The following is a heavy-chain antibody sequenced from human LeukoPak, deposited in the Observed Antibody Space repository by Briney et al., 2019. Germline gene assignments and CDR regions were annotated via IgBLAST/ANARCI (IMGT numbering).Heavy chain of an antibody. D-gene: IGHD6-13*01. CDR3: AGGGRGSSWFDN. Sequence: GGSLRLSCAASGFTFKSYDMHWVRQAAGEGLEWVSAIGTAGDTYYPGSVKGRFTISRENAKNSLYLQMNSLRAGDTVVYYCAGGGRGSSWFDNWGQGTLVTVSS. CDR1: GFTFKSYD. V-gene: IGHV3-13*01. J-gene: IGHJ4*02. CDR2: IGTAGDT.